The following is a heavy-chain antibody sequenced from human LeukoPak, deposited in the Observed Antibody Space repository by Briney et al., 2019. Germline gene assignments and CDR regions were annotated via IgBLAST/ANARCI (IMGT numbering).Heavy chain of an antibody. V-gene: IGHV5-10-1*01. CDR2: IDPSDSYT. Sequence: GESLKISCKGSGYSFTSYWISWVRQMPGKGLEWMGRIDPSDSYTNYSPSFQGHVTISADKSISTAYLQRSSLKASDTAMYYCARHGEVAATPDNSGLDYWGQGTLVTVSS. J-gene: IGHJ4*02. D-gene: IGHD2-15*01. CDR1: GYSFTSYW. CDR3: ARHGEVAATPDNSGLDY.